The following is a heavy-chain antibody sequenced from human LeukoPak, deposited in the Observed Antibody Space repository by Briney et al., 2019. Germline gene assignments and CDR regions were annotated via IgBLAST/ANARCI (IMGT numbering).Heavy chain of an antibody. CDR3: ARRAMTFDY. CDR1: GFTFSSYS. Sequence: GGSLRLSCAASGFTFSSYSMNWVRQAPGKGLEWVSYISSSSTIYYADSVKGRFTTSRDNAKNSLYLQMNSLRDEDTAVYYCARRAMTFDYWGQGTLVTVSS. CDR2: ISSSSTI. J-gene: IGHJ4*02. V-gene: IGHV3-48*02. D-gene: IGHD2-2*01.